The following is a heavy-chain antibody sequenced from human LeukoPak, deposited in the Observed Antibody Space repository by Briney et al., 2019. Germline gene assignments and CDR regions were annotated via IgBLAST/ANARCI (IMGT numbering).Heavy chain of an antibody. D-gene: IGHD5-18*01. CDR1: GFTFSSYA. CDR3: AKDLMGYSYGNYYFDY. V-gene: IGHV3-23*01. CDR2: ISGSGGST. Sequence: PGGSLRLSCEASGFTFSSYAMSWVRQAPGKGLEWVSAISGSGGSTYYADSVKGRFTISRDNSKNTLYLQMNSLRAEDTAVYYCAKDLMGYSYGNYYFDYWGQGTLVTVSS. J-gene: IGHJ4*02.